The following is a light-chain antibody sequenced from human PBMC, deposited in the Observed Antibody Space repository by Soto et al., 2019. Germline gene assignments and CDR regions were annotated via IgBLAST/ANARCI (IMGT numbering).Light chain of an antibody. V-gene: IGLV1-44*01. CDR2: SNN. CDR1: SSNIGSET. Sequence: QSVLTQPPSASGTPGQRVTISCSGSSSNIGSETVNWYQQLPGTAPKLLIYSNNQRPSGVPDRFSGSKSGTSASLAISGLQSEDEADYYCAAWDDSLSGYVFGTGTKLTVL. CDR3: AAWDDSLSGYV. J-gene: IGLJ1*01.